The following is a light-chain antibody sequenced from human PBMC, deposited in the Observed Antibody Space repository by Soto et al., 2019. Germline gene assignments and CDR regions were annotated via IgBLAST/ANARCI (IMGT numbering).Light chain of an antibody. J-gene: IGKJ4*01. CDR3: QRRHSWPA. CDR2: DAS. V-gene: IGKV3-11*01. CDR1: EIIGTF. Sequence: EFVLTQSPVTLSLSPGETATLSCRASEIIGTFLAWYQQKPGQAPRLLIYDASTRATGIPARFSGSGSGTDFTLTINDLEPEDSAVYYCQRRHSWPAFGGGTKV.